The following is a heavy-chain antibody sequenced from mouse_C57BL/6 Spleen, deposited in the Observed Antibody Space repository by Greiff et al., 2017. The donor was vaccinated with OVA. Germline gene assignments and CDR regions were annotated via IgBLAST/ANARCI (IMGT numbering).Heavy chain of an antibody. Sequence: QVQLQQPGAELVKPGASVKLSCKASGYTFTSYWMHWVKQRPGQGLEWIGMIHPNSGSTNYNEKFKSKATLTVDKSSITAYMQLSSLTSEDSAVYYCARGNDGYYGAMDYWGQGTSVTVSS. J-gene: IGHJ4*01. V-gene: IGHV1-64*01. CDR2: IHPNSGST. D-gene: IGHD2-3*01. CDR3: ARGNDGYYGAMDY. CDR1: GYTFTSYW.